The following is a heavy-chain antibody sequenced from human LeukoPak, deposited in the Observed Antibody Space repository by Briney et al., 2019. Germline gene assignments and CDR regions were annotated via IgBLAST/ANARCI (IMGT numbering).Heavy chain of an antibody. V-gene: IGHV3-23*01. CDR2: ISGSGGST. Sequence: GGSLRLSCAASGSTFSSYAMSWVRQAPGKGLEWVSTISGSGGSTYYADSVKGRFTISRDNAKNTLYLQMNSLRAEDTAVYYCARVQYCSGGSCYSLFDYWGQGTLVTVSS. CDR3: ARVQYCSGGSCYSLFDY. J-gene: IGHJ4*02. CDR1: GSTFSSYA. D-gene: IGHD2-15*01.